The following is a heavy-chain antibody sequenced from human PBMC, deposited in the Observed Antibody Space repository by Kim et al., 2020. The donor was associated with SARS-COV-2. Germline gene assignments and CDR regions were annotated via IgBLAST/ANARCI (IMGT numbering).Heavy chain of an antibody. J-gene: IGHJ4*02. D-gene: IGHD3-10*01. CDR2: IYHSGST. V-gene: IGHV4-4*02. Sequence: SETLSLTCAVSGGSISSSNWWSWVRQPPGKGLEWIGEIYHSGSTNYNPSLKSRVTISVDKSKNQLSLKLSSVTAADTAVYYCARHRGGYYGSGSYNFGGGEFDYWGQGTLVTVSS. CDR3: ARHRGGYYGSGSYNFGGGEFDY. CDR1: GGSISSSNW.